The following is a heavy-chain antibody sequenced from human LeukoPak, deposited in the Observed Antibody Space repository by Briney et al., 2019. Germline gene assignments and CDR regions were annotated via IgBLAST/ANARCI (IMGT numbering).Heavy chain of an antibody. CDR1: GGSISSGGYY. CDR3: ARGPHYYGSGRPNYYYYYGMDV. Sequence: PSETLSLTCTVSGGSISSGGYYWSWIRQHPGKGLEWIVYIYYSGSTYYNPSLKSRVTISVDTSKNQFSLKLSSVTAADTAVYYCARGPHYYGSGRPNYYYYYGMDVWGQGTTVTVSS. CDR2: IYYSGST. D-gene: IGHD3-10*01. V-gene: IGHV4-31*03. J-gene: IGHJ6*02.